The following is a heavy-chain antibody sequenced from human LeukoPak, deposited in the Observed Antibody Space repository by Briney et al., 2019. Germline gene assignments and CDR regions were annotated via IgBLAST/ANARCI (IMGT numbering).Heavy chain of an antibody. CDR1: GGSITYFY. CDR2: IYYNGST. D-gene: IGHD2-21*01. Sequence: SETLSLTCTVSGGSITYFYWSWIRQPPGKGLEWIGYIYYNGSTNYNPSLKSRVTISIDTSKNQFSLKLSSVTAADTAIYFCARAPCGRSCYYAHYWGQGTLVTVSS. CDR3: ARAPCGRSCYYAHY. V-gene: IGHV4-59*01. J-gene: IGHJ4*02.